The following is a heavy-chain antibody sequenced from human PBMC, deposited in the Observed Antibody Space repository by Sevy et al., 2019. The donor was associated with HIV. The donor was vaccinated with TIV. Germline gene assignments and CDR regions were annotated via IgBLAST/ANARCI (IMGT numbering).Heavy chain of an antibody. J-gene: IGHJ6*02. D-gene: IGHD3-3*01. CDR3: ARGPEAWSGYYYHYYGMDV. CDR1: GYSFTSYG. V-gene: IGHV1-18*01. Sequence: ASVKVSCKASGYSFTSYGISWVRQAPGQGLEWMGWISIYNGNTNYAQKHQGRVTMTTDTSTRTVYMELRSLRSDDTAVYYCARGPEAWSGYYYHYYGMDVWGQGTTVTVSS. CDR2: ISIYNGNT.